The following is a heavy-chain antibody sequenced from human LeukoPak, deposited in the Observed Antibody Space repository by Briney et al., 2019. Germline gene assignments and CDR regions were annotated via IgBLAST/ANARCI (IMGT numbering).Heavy chain of an antibody. V-gene: IGHV3-30*02. J-gene: IGHJ4*02. Sequence: PGGSLRLSCAASGFTFSSYGMHWVRQAPGKGLKWVAFIRYDGSNKYYADSVKGRFTISRDNSKNTLYLQMNSLRAEDTAVYYCAKDYYGSGSYYNGDTDYWGQGTLVTVSS. CDR2: IRYDGSNK. CDR3: AKDYYGSGSYYNGDTDY. CDR1: GFTFSSYG. D-gene: IGHD3-10*01.